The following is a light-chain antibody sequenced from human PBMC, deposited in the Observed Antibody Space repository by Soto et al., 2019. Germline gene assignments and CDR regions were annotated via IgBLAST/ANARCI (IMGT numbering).Light chain of an antibody. CDR1: QSVLYSSNNKNY. CDR3: QQEYTTRT. Sequence: DIVMTQSPDSLAVSLGERATINCKSSQSVLYSSNNKNYLAWYQQKPGQPPKLLIYWASTRESGVPDRFSGSGSGTDSTLTISSLQAEDVAVYYCQQEYTTRTFGQGTKVEIK. CDR2: WAS. V-gene: IGKV4-1*01. J-gene: IGKJ1*01.